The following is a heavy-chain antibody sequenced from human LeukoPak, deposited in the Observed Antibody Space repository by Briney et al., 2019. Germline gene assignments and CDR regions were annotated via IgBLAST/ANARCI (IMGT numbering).Heavy chain of an antibody. J-gene: IGHJ4*02. V-gene: IGHV6-1*01. D-gene: IGHD3-3*01. CDR2: TYYRSKWYN. CDR3: ARVGLDFWSGYSSFDY. CDR1: GDSVSSNSAA. Sequence: SQTLSLTCAISGDSVSSNSAAWNWIRQSPSRGLEWLGRTYYRSKWYNDYAVSVKSRITINPDTSKNQFSLQLNSVTPEDTAVYYCARVGLDFWSGYSSFDYWGQGALVTVSS.